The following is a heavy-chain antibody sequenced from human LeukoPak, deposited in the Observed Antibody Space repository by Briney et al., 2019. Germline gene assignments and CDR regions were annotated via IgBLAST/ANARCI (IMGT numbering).Heavy chain of an antibody. V-gene: IGHV3-30*02. CDR1: GFTFSSYG. Sequence: PGGSLRLSCAASGFTFSSYGMHWVRQAPGKGLEWVAFIWYDGSNKYYADSVKGRFTISRDNSKNTLYLQMNSLRAEDTAVYYCAKDLSGSPYFDYWGQGTLVTVSS. CDR2: IWYDGSNK. D-gene: IGHD1-26*01. J-gene: IGHJ4*02. CDR3: AKDLSGSPYFDY.